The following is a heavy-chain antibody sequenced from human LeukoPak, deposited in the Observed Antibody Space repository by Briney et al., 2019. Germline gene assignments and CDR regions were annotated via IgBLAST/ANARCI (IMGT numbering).Heavy chain of an antibody. CDR3: ARGSGWLDY. CDR2: IKSDGDEK. V-gene: IGHV3-7*01. J-gene: IGHJ4*02. D-gene: IGHD6-19*01. Sequence: GGSLRLSCAVSGFTFSGYWMSWVRLTPGKGLEWVANIKSDGDEKYYADYVKGRFTISRDNDKNSLYLQMNSLRGDDTAVYYCARGSGWLDYWGEGTLVTVSS. CDR1: GFTFSGYW.